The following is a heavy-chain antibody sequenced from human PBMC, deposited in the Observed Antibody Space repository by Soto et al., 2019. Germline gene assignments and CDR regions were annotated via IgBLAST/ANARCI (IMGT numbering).Heavy chain of an antibody. CDR2: INTSGGST. CDR3: ASLEITGY. Sequence: ASVKVSCKASGYTLSSNYMVWVRQAPGQGLEWMGIINTSGGSTDYAQKFQGRLTMTRDTSTNTVYMELSSLRSEDTAVYSCASLEITGYWGQGTQVTVYS. V-gene: IGHV1-46*01. J-gene: IGHJ4*02. CDR1: GYTLSSNY. D-gene: IGHD3-16*01.